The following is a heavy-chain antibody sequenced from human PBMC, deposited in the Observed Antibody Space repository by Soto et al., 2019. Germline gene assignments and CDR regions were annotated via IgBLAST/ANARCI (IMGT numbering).Heavy chain of an antibody. CDR2: VSGSGSKT. D-gene: IGHD2-8*01. Sequence: EVLLLESGGGLVQPGGSLRLSCAASEFTFRTFNNYDLNWVRQAPGKGLEWVARVSGSGSKTYYADSVKGRFTISRDNYKNMVYLQMNSLRAADTAMYYCAKDFLKGVSTRVGYNWFDPWGQGTLVTVSS. CDR1: EFTFRTFNNYD. J-gene: IGHJ5*02. V-gene: IGHV3-23*01. CDR3: AKDFLKGVSTRVGYNWFDP.